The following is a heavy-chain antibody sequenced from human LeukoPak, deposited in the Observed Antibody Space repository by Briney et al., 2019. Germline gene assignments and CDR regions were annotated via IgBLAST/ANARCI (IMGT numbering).Heavy chain of an antibody. CDR1: GGSISSSSYY. D-gene: IGHD6-19*01. Sequence: SETLSLTCTASGGSISSSSYYWGWIRQPPGKGLEWIGSIYYSGSTYYNPSLKSRVTISVDTSKNQFSLKLSSVTAADTAVYYCARVIAVAGIIYFDYWGQGTLVTVSS. CDR2: IYYSGST. CDR3: ARVIAVAGIIYFDY. J-gene: IGHJ4*02. V-gene: IGHV4-39*01.